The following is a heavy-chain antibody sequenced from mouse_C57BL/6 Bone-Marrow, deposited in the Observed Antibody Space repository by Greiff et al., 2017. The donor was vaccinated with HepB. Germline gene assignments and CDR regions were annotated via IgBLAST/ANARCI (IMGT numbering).Heavy chain of an antibody. CDR1: GYSFTGYY. CDR3: ARQTGPCYAMDY. Sequence: DVKLQESGPELVKPGASVKISCKASGYSFTGYYMNWVKQSPEKSLEWIGEINPSTGGTTYNQKFKAKATLTVDKSSSTAYMQLKSLTSEDSAVYYCARQTGPCYAMDYWGQGTSVTVSS. J-gene: IGHJ4*01. D-gene: IGHD4-1*01. V-gene: IGHV1-42*01. CDR2: INPSTGGT.